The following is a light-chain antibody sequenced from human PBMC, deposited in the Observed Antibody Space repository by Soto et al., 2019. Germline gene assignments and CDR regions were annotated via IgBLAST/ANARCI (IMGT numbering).Light chain of an antibody. V-gene: IGKV3-15*01. CDR2: AAS. Sequence: EIVMTQSPATLSVSPGERSTLSCRASQSVSSNLACYQQNPGQAPRLLIYAASTRATGIPARFSGSGSGTVFTRTIISLQSEEFAVYYCQQYKNLSLNCGGGTKVDIK. CDR1: QSVSSN. CDR3: QQYKNLSLN. J-gene: IGKJ4*01.